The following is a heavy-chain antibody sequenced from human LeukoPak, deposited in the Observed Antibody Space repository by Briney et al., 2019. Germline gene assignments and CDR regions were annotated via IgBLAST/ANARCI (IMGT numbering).Heavy chain of an antibody. CDR1: GFTFSSYG. CDR3: AREGYGSGSYTLSHYYYYYGMDV. D-gene: IGHD3-10*01. J-gene: IGHJ6*02. CDR2: IKQDGSEK. V-gene: IGHV3-7*01. Sequence: GGSLRLSCAASGFTFSSYGMHWVRQAPGKGLEWVANIKQDGSEKYYVDSVKGRFTISRDNAKNSLYLQMNSLRAEDTAVYYCAREGYGSGSYTLSHYYYYYGMDVWGQGTTVTVSS.